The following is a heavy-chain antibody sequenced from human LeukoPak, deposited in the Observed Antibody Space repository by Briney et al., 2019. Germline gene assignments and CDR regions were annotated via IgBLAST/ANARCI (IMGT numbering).Heavy chain of an antibody. CDR2: INPSGGST. CDR3: ARENSGSYQYDAFDI. J-gene: IGHJ3*02. CDR1: GYTFTSYY. D-gene: IGHD1-26*01. V-gene: IGHV1-46*01. Sequence: GASVKVSCKASGYTFTSYYMHWVRQAPEQGLEWMGIINPSGGSTSYAQKFQGRVTMTRDMPTSTVYMELSSLRSEDTAVYYCARENSGSYQYDAFDIWGQGTMVTVSS.